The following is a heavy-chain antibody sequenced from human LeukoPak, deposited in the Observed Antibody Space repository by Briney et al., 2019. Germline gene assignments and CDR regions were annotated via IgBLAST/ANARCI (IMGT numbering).Heavy chain of an antibody. CDR2: ISSSSSTI. J-gene: IGHJ4*02. CDR1: GFIVSNNY. CDR3: ASHRFDY. Sequence: GGSLRLSCAASGFIVSNNYMSWVRQAPGKGLEWVSYISSSSSTIYYADSVKGRFTISRDNAKNSLYLQMNSLRAEDTAVYYCASHRFDYWGQGTLVTVSS. V-gene: IGHV3-11*04.